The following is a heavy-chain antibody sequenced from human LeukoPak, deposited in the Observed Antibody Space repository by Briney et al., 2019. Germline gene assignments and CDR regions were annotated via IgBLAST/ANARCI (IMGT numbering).Heavy chain of an antibody. CDR1: GGSISSSSYY. V-gene: IGHV4-39*01. J-gene: IGHJ4*02. D-gene: IGHD5-24*01. CDR3: FLRDDY. CDR2: IYYSGST. Sequence: KTSETLSLTCTVSGGSISSSSYYWGWVRQPPGKGLEWIGCIYYSGSTYYNPSLKSRVTISVDTSKNQFSLKLSSVTAADTAVYYCFLRDDYWGQGTLVTVSS.